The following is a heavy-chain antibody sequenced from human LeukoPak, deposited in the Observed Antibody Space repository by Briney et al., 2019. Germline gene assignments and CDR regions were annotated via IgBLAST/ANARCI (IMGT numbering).Heavy chain of an antibody. CDR3: ARAPGGYCSSTSCSPFDY. D-gene: IGHD2-2*01. CDR1: GGSISSSNW. J-gene: IGHJ4*02. V-gene: IGHV4-4*02. Sequence: PSETLSLTCAVSGGSISSSNWWSWVRQPPGKGLEWIGEIYHSGSTNYNPSLKSRVTISVDKSKNQFSLKLSSVTAADTAVYYCARAPGGYCSSTSCSPFDYWGQGTPVTVSS. CDR2: IYHSGST.